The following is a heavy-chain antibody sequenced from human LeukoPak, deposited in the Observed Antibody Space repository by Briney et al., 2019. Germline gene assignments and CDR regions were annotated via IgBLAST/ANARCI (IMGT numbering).Heavy chain of an antibody. J-gene: IGHJ3*02. V-gene: IGHV3-53*01. Sequence: GGSLRLSCAASGFTVSSNYMSWVRQAPGKGLEWVSVIYSGGSTYYADSVKGRFTISRDNSKNTLYLQMNSLRAEDTAVYYCARSRLHDAFDIWSQGTMVTVSS. CDR3: ARSRLHDAFDI. CDR1: GFTVSSNY. CDR2: IYSGGST.